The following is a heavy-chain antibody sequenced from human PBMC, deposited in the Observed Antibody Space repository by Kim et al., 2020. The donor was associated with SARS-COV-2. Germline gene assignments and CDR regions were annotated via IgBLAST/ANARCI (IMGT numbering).Heavy chain of an antibody. CDR2: IYYSGST. CDR1: GGSISSYY. D-gene: IGHD3-3*01. CDR3: ARRTVITIFGVVIPGWYFDL. Sequence: SETLSLTCTVSGGSISSYYWSWIRQPPGKGLEWIGYIYYSGSTNYNPSLKSRVTISVDTSKNQFSLKLSSVTAADTAVYYCARRTVITIFGVVIPGWYFDLWGRGTLVTVSS. J-gene: IGHJ2*01. V-gene: IGHV4-59*01.